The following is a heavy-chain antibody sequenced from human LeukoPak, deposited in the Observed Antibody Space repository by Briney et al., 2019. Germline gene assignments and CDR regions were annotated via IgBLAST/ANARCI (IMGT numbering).Heavy chain of an antibody. D-gene: IGHD5-12*01. J-gene: IGHJ6*03. CDR2: IYSGGNT. Sequence: GGSLRLSCAASGFTVSSNYMSWVRQAPGKGLEWVSVIYSGGNTYYSDSGKGRFTISRDSCENTRYLQKKSRRTGDTAVYYCARDIVATIGGAYYYYMDVWGKGTTVTISS. CDR3: ARDIVATIGGAYYYYMDV. CDR1: GFTVSSNY. V-gene: IGHV3-66*01.